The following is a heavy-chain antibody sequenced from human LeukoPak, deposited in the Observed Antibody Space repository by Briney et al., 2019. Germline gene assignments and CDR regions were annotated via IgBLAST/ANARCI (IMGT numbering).Heavy chain of an antibody. CDR2: IIPIFGTA. J-gene: IGHJ6*04. CDR1: GGTFSSYA. D-gene: IGHD4-17*01. Sequence: SVKVSCKASGGTFSSYAISWVRRAPGQGLEWMGGIIPIFGTANYAQKFQGRVTITADESTSTAYMELSSLRSEDTAVYYCAREFHGTTVPLDVWGKGTTVTVSS. V-gene: IGHV1-69*13. CDR3: AREFHGTTVPLDV.